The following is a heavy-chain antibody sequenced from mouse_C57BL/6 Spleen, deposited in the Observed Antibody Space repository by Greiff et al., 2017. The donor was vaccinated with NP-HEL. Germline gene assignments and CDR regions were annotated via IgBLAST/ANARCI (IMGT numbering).Heavy chain of an antibody. J-gene: IGHJ3*01. CDR2: IYPSDSET. Sequence: QVQLQQPGAELVRPGSSVKLSCKASGYTFTSYWMEWVKQRPGQGLEWIGNIYPSDSETHYNQKFKDKATLTVDKSSSTAYMQLSSLTSEDSAVYYCARWDYDWFAYWGQGTLVTVSA. CDR1: GYTFTSYW. V-gene: IGHV1-61*01. CDR3: ARWDYDWFAY. D-gene: IGHD2-4*01.